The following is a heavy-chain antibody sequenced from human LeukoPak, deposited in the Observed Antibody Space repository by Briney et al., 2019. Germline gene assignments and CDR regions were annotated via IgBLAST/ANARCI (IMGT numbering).Heavy chain of an antibody. CDR3: ARDLPVAGTGSGY. V-gene: IGHV4-38-2*02. CDR1: DYSISSGYY. J-gene: IGHJ4*02. CDR2: NYHNGDT. D-gene: IGHD6-19*01. Sequence: PSETLSLTCTVSDYSISSGYYWGWIRPPPGKGLEWIESNYHNGDTYYNPSLKSRATISVDTSKNQFSLKLSSVTAADTAVYYCARDLPVAGTGSGYWGQGTLVTVSS.